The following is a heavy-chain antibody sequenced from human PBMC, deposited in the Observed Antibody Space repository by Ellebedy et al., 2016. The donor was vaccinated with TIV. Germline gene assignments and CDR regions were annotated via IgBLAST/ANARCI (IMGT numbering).Heavy chain of an antibody. V-gene: IGHV3-7*01. CDR3: ARDPLGTDAFDI. J-gene: IGHJ3*02. Sequence: GESLKISXAASGFTFNTYWMSWVRQAPGKGLEWVANIKQDGSEKYYVDSVKGRFTISRDNAKNSLYLQMNSLRAEDTAVYYCARDPLGTDAFDIWGQGTMVTVSS. D-gene: IGHD3-16*01. CDR1: GFTFNTYW. CDR2: IKQDGSEK.